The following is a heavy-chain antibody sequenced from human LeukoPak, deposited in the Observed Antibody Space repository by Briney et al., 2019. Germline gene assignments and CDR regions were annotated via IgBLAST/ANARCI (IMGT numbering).Heavy chain of an antibody. V-gene: IGHV3-23*01. D-gene: IGHD3-22*01. CDR1: GFTFSNCA. J-gene: IGHJ4*02. CDR2: ISGGGGST. Sequence: GALRLSCAASGFTFSNCAMSWVRQAPGKGLEWVSAISGGGGSTYYADSVKGRFTISRDNSKNTLYLQMNSLRAEDTAVYCCAKDLRNYYDSSGYYPHDYWGQGTLVTVSS. CDR3: AKDLRNYYDSSGYYPHDY.